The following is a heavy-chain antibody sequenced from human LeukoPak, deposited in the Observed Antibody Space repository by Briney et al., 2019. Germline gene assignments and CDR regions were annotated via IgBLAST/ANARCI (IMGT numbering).Heavy chain of an antibody. CDR3: AATDYGGNPGGDY. V-gene: IGHV1-58*02. CDR2: IVVGSGNT. J-gene: IGHJ4*02. D-gene: IGHD4-23*01. CDR1: GFTFTSSA. Sequence: GTSVKVSCKASGFTFTSSAMQWVRQARGQRLEWIGWIVVGSGNTNYAQKFQERVTITRDMSTSTAYMELSSLRSEDTAVYYCAATDYGGNPGGDYWGQGTLVTVSS.